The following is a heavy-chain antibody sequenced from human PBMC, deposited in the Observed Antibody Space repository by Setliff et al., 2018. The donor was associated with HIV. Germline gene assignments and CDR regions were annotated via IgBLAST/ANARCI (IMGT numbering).Heavy chain of an antibody. Sequence: SANLSLTCAVSGGSISSYYWSWIRHPPGKGLEWIGYNYYSGSTNYNPSLKSRVPIAVDTSKNQFSLKLSSVTAADTAVYYCASLRADVDTATMFSYLYYMDVWGKGTTVTVSS. CDR2: NYYSGST. CDR3: ASLRADVDTATMFSYLYYMDV. V-gene: IGHV4-59*08. CDR1: GGSISSYY. D-gene: IGHD5-18*01. J-gene: IGHJ6*03.